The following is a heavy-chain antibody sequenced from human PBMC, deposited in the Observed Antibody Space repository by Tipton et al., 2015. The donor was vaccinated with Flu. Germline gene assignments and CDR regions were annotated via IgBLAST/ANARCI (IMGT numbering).Heavy chain of an antibody. CDR2: ISWNSGSI. CDR1: GFTFDDYA. Sequence: SLRLSCAASGFTFDDYAMYWVRQAPGKGLEWVSGISWNSGSIDYADSVKGRFTISRDNAKNSLYLQMNSLRPEDTALYYCAKGSVAGSGYYYYMDVWGKGTTVIVSS. CDR3: AKGSVAGSGYYYYMDV. V-gene: IGHV3-9*01. J-gene: IGHJ6*03. D-gene: IGHD6-6*01.